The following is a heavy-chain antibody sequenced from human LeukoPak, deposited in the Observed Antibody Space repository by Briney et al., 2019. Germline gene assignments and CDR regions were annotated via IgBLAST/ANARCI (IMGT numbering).Heavy chain of an antibody. CDR1: GFTFSSYG. V-gene: IGHV3-30*18. D-gene: IGHD3-10*01. J-gene: IGHJ4*02. CDR2: ISYDGSNK. Sequence: PGGSLRLSCAASGFTFSSYGMHWVRQAPGKGLEWVAVISYDGSNKYYADSVKGRFTISRDNSKNTLYLQMNSLRAEDTAVYYCAKEDYYSTGSFSYYFDYWGQGTLVTVSS. CDR3: AKEDYYSTGSFSYYFDY.